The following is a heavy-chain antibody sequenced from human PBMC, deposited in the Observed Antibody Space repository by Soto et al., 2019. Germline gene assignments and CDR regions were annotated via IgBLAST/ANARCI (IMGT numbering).Heavy chain of an antibody. V-gene: IGHV4-39*01. CDR3: GRLEGLATISYYFDY. Sequence: QLQLQESGPRLVKPSETLSPTCTVSGGSVSSSSYYWGWVRQPPGKGLEWIGSVYYSGSTYYNPSLESRVTISVDKSKNQFSLKLMSLSAADTAVYYCGRLEGLATISYYFDYWGQGALVTVSS. CDR2: VYYSGST. D-gene: IGHD3-9*01. CDR1: GGSVSSSSYY. J-gene: IGHJ4*02.